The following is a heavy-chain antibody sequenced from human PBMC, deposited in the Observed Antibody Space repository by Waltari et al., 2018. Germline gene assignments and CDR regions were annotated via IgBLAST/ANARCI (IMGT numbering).Heavy chain of an antibody. D-gene: IGHD6-13*01. Sequence: GKGLEWIGYIYYSGSTYYNPSLKSRVTMSVDTSKNQFSLKLSSVTAVDTAVYYCASMTSIAAARGAFDIWGQGTMVTVSS. CDR2: IYYSGST. J-gene: IGHJ3*02. CDR3: ASMTSIAAARGAFDI. V-gene: IGHV4-28*01.